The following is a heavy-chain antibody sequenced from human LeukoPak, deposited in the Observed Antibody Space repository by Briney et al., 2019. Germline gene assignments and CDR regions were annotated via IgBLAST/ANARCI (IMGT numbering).Heavy chain of an antibody. CDR1: GFTFSSNA. Sequence: GGSLRLSCAASGFTFSSNAMHWVRQAPAKGLEWVAVISYDGSDKYYADSVKGRFTISRDNSKNTLYLQMNSLRAEDTAVYYCASLKDGYNSLIDFDYWGQGTLVTVSS. J-gene: IGHJ4*02. V-gene: IGHV3-30-3*01. D-gene: IGHD5-24*01. CDR3: ASLKDGYNSLIDFDY. CDR2: ISYDGSDK.